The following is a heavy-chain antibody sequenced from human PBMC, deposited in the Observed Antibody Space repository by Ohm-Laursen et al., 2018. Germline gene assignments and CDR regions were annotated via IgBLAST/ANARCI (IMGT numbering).Heavy chain of an antibody. CDR1: GGSIGSGGYY. V-gene: IGHV4-31*03. J-gene: IGHJ4*02. Sequence: TLSLTCIVSGGSIGSGGYYWTWIRQHPGKGLEWIGYIHYSGNTYYNPSLKSRVTISIDTSKNQLSLRLSSVTAADTAVYYCVRDDSSGYYFSYWGQGTLVTVSS. CDR2: IHYSGNT. CDR3: VRDDSSGYYFSY. D-gene: IGHD3-22*01.